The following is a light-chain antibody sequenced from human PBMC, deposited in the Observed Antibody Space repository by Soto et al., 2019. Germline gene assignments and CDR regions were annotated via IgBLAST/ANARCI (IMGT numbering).Light chain of an antibody. CDR1: SSNIGSNY. CDR3: AAWDDSLSGVV. CDR2: RNN. V-gene: IGLV1-47*01. J-gene: IGLJ2*01. Sequence: QSVLTQPPSASGTPGQSVTISCSGSSSNIGSNYVYWYQQLPGTVPQLLIYRNNERPSGVPDRLSGSKSGTSASLAISGLRSEDEADYYCAAWDDSLSGVVFGGGTKLTVL.